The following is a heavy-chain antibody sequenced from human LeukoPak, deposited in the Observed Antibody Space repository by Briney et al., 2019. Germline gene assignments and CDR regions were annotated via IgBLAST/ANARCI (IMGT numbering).Heavy chain of an antibody. D-gene: IGHD2-2*01. CDR1: GFTVNNAW. V-gene: IGHV3-7*01. J-gene: IGHJ6*03. CDR2: IKQDGTDK. Sequence: GGSLRLSCAASGFTVNNAWMSWVRQAPGKGLEWVANIKQDGTDKYYLDSVKGRFTISRDNAKNSLFLQMNSLRVEDTAVYFCARDQPLAVASWGYFYYYMDVWGKGTTVTVSS. CDR3: ARDQPLAVASWGYFYYYMDV.